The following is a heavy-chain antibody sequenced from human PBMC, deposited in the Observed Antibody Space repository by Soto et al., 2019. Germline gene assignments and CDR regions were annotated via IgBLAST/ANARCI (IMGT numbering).Heavy chain of an antibody. CDR3: ARDTVGRYIVVVTAAPEGGSYGMDV. CDR1: GGSFSGYY. CDR2: INHSGST. V-gene: IGHV4-34*01. J-gene: IGHJ6*02. Sequence: SETLSLTCAVYGGSFSGYYWSWIRQPPGKGLEWIGEINHSGSTNYNPSLKSRVTISVDTSKNQFSLKLSSVTAADTAVYYCARDTVGRYIVVVTAAPEGGSYGMDVWGQGTTVTVSS. D-gene: IGHD2-2*01.